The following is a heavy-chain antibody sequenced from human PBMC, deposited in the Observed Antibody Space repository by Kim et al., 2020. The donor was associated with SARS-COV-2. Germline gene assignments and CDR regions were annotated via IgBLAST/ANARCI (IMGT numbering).Heavy chain of an antibody. CDR2: T. CDR3: AKDQGVGVFDY. J-gene: IGHJ4*02. Sequence: TYYADSVKGQFTISRDNCKNTLYLQMNSRRAEDTAVYYCAKDQGVGVFDYWGQGTLVTVSS. V-gene: IGHV3-23*03. D-gene: IGHD3-16*01.